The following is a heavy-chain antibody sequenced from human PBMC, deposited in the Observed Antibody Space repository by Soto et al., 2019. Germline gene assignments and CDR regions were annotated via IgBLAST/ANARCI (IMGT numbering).Heavy chain of an antibody. V-gene: IGHV4-59*12. J-gene: IGHJ4*02. D-gene: IGHD1-26*01. CDR3: ARTPLL. CDR2: VYNSGST. Sequence: SETLSLTCTVSGGSIRSYNWNWIRQPPGKGLEWIGYVYNSGSTYYNPSLKSRVTISVDTSKNQFSLKLSSVTAADTAVYYCARTPLLWGQGTLVTVSS. CDR1: GGSIRSYN.